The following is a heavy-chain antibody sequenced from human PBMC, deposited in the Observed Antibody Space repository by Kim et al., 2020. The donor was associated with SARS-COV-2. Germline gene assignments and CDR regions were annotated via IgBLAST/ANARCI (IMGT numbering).Heavy chain of an antibody. D-gene: IGHD5-18*01. Sequence: GRFTISRDNSKNTLYLQMNRLRVDDTAVYYCARGGPQSYGYESHYYYGMDVWGQGTAVTVSS. J-gene: IGHJ6*02. CDR3: ARGGPQSYGYESHYYYGMDV. V-gene: IGHV3-30*07.